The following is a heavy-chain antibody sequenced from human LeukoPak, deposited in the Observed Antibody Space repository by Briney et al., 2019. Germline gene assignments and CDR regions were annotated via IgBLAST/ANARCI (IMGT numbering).Heavy chain of an antibody. J-gene: IGHJ5*02. CDR2: IIPIFGTA. V-gene: IGHV1-69*05. Sequence: SVKVSCKASGGTFSSYAISWVRQAPGQGLEWMGGIIPIFGTANYAQKFQGRVTITTDESTSTAYMELSSLRSEDTAMYYCARANEDYYDSSGYSSWFDPWGQGTLVTVSS. CDR1: GGTFSSYA. CDR3: ARANEDYYDSSGYSSWFDP. D-gene: IGHD3-22*01.